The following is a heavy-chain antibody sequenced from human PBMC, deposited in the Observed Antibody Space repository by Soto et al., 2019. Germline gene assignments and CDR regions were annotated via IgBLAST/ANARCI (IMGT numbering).Heavy chain of an antibody. Sequence: ASVKVSCKASGYSFTGYYMHWVRQAPGQGLEWMGWINPNSGGTNYAQKFQGWVTMTRDTSISTAYMELSRLRSDDTAVYYCASDMGSPIAVAGTSYPRNAFDIWGQGTMVTVSS. V-gene: IGHV1-2*04. CDR1: GYSFTGYY. D-gene: IGHD6-19*01. J-gene: IGHJ3*02. CDR3: ASDMGSPIAVAGTSYPRNAFDI. CDR2: INPNSGGT.